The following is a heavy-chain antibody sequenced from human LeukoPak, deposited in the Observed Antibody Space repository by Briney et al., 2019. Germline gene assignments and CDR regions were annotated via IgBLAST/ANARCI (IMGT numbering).Heavy chain of an antibody. V-gene: IGHV4-38-2*01. Sequence: SETLSLTCAVSGYSISSGYYWGWIRQPPGKGLEWIGSIYHSGSTHYNPSLKSRDTISVDSSKNQFSLKLTSGTAAYTAVYYCARVAAVAVKYYFDYWGQGTLVIVSS. CDR1: GYSISSGYY. CDR3: ARVAAVAVKYYFDY. D-gene: IGHD6-19*01. J-gene: IGHJ4*02. CDR2: IYHSGST.